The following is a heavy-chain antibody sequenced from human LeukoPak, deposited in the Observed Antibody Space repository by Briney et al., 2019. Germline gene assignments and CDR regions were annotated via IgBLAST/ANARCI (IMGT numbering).Heavy chain of an antibody. CDR1: GFTFSSYG. J-gene: IGHJ4*02. CDR3: AKIPVSYSSGWSNFDY. V-gene: IGHV3-30*18. CDR2: ISYDGSNK. D-gene: IGHD6-19*01. Sequence: GGSLRLSCAASGFTFSSYGMHWVRQAPGKGLEWVAVISYDGSNKYYADSVKGRFTISRDNSKNTLFLQMNMLRAEDTAVYYCAKIPVSYSSGWSNFDYWGQGTLVTVSS.